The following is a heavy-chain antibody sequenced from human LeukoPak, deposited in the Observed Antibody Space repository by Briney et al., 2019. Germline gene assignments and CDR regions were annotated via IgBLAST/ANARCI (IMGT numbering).Heavy chain of an antibody. V-gene: IGHV1-18*01. CDR2: ISAYNGNT. J-gene: IGHJ6*03. CDR1: GGTFSSYA. D-gene: IGHD6-13*01. CDR3: ASSLSSSWSTPFEYYYYMDV. Sequence: ASVKVSCKASGGTFSSYAISWVRQAPGQGLEWMGWISAYNGNTNYAQKLQGRVTMTTDTSTSTAYMELRSLRSDDTAVYYCASSLSSSWSTPFEYYYYMDVWGKGTTVTVSS.